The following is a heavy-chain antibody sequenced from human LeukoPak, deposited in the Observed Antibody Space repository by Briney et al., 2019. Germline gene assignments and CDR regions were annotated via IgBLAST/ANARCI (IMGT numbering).Heavy chain of an antibody. J-gene: IGHJ3*02. V-gene: IGHV3-11*06. CDR1: GFTFSDYY. D-gene: IGHD1-1*01. Sequence: PGGSLGLSCAASGFTFSDYYMTWIRQAPGKGLEWVSYISSSSTYSSYADSVKGRFTISRDNTKNSVYLQMNSLRAEDTAVYYCARKQQLEDGFDIWGQGTMVTVSS. CDR2: ISSSSTYS. CDR3: ARKQQLEDGFDI.